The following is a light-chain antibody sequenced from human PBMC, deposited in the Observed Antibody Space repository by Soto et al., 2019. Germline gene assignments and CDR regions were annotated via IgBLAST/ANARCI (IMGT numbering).Light chain of an antibody. Sequence: DIVMTQSPRSLAVTPGEPASISCRSRQSLLHNNGYNYLDWYLQKPGQSPQLLIYVGSNRASGVPDRFSGSGSGTDFTLSISTVEAGDVGVYYCMQALQAPITFGQGTRLEIK. J-gene: IGKJ5*01. CDR1: QSLLHNNGYNY. CDR2: VGS. V-gene: IGKV2-28*01. CDR3: MQALQAPIT.